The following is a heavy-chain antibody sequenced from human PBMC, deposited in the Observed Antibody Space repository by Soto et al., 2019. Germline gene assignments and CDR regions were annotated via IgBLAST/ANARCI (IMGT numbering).Heavy chain of an antibody. V-gene: IGHV1-2*04. CDR2: INPNSGGT. CDR3: AREHDSSGYYFNYFDY. D-gene: IGHD3-22*01. J-gene: IGHJ4*02. Sequence: ASVKVSCKASGYTFTGYYMHWVRQAPGQGLEWMGWINPNSGGTNYAQKFQGWVTMTRDTSISTAYMELSRLRSDDTAVYYCAREHDSSGYYFNYFDYWGQGTLVTVS. CDR1: GYTFTGYY.